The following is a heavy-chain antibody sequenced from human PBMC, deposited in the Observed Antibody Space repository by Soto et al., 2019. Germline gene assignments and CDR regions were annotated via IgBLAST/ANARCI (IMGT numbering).Heavy chain of an antibody. V-gene: IGHV3-30-3*01. CDR2: ISYDGSNK. CDR1: GFTFSSYA. CDR3: ARDGGEQQLALQVDY. D-gene: IGHD6-13*01. J-gene: IGHJ4*02. Sequence: PGGSLRLSCAASGFTFSSYAMHWVRQAPGKGLEWVAVISYDGSNKYYADSVKGRFTISRDNSKNTLYLQMNSLRAEDTAVYYCARDGGEQQLALQVDYWGQGTLVTVSS.